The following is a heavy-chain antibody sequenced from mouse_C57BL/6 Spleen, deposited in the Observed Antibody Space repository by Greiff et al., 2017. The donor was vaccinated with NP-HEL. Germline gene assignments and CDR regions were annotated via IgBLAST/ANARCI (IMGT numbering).Heavy chain of an antibody. Sequence: QVQLQQSGPELVKPGASVKISCKASGYAFSSSWMNWVKQRPGKGLEWIGRIYPGDGDTNYNGKFKGKATLTADKSSSTAYMQLSSLTSEDSAVYFCARHEYDYDGRAYWGQGTLVTVSA. V-gene: IGHV1-82*01. J-gene: IGHJ3*01. CDR2: IYPGDGDT. CDR3: ARHEYDYDGRAY. D-gene: IGHD2-4*01. CDR1: GYAFSSSW.